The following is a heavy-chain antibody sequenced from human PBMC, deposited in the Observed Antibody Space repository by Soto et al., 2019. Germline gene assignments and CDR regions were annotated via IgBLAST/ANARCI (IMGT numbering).Heavy chain of an antibody. CDR1: GFSFSGKNY. CDR3: ATWLQREHAFDI. V-gene: IGHV3-53*01. CDR2: LYSSDGT. D-gene: IGHD6-25*01. Sequence: LRLSCAASGFSFSGKNYRTWVRQAPGKGLEWVSALYSSDGTYYADSVKGRFSVSRDNSKNTFYLQLHSLRPEDTALYFCATWLQREHAFDIWGLGTMVTVSS. J-gene: IGHJ3*02.